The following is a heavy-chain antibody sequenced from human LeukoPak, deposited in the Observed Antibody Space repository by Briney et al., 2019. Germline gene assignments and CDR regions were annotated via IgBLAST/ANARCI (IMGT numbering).Heavy chain of an antibody. J-gene: IGHJ4*02. D-gene: IGHD6-13*01. Sequence: GRSLRLSCAASGFTFTSYGMHWVRQAPGKGLEWVAVISYDGSDKSYADSVKGRFTISRDNSKNTLYLQMNSLRAEDTAVCYCAKDLVGSSWSHGFDYWGQGTLVTVSS. CDR2: ISYDGSDK. CDR3: AKDLVGSSWSHGFDY. CDR1: GFTFTSYG. V-gene: IGHV3-30*18.